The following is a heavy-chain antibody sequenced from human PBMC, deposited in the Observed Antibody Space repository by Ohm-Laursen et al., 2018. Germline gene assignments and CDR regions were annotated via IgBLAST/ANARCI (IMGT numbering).Heavy chain of an antibody. Sequence: EASVKVSCKASGYTFTSYGISWVRQAPGQGLEWMGWISAYNGNTNYAQKLQGRVTMTTDTSTSTAYMELRSLRSDDTAVYYCARDAFGSTSSYYYGMDVWGQGTTVTVSS. CDR2: ISAYNGNT. V-gene: IGHV1-18*01. J-gene: IGHJ6*02. CDR3: ARDAFGSTSSYYYGMDV. D-gene: IGHD2-2*01. CDR1: GYTFTSYG.